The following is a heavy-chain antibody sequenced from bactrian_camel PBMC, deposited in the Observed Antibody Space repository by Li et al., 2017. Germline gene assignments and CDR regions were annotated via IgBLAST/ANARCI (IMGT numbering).Heavy chain of an antibody. CDR1: GFLSHDCV. D-gene: IGHD3*01. Sequence: HVQLVESGGGSVQAGGSLRLSCTAPGFLSHDCVIEYDRQATGKQREYVSSISPDGSSTYRSTVKGRFTISIDKSSDTVYLQMDSLKPEDTGLYFCKVGGASDYCQRTYWGQGTQVTVS. V-gene: IGHV3S53*01. CDR2: ISPDGSS. J-gene: IGHJ4*01. CDR3: KVGGASDYCQRTY.